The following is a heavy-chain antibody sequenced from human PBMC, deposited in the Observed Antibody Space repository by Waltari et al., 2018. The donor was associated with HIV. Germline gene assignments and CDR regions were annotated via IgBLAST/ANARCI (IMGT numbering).Heavy chain of an antibody. CDR3: ARMHRYYGSEQSRYFYFGMDV. CDR1: GSTVRDNY. V-gene: IGHV3-53*01. CDR2: IYINREI. D-gene: IGHD3-10*01. J-gene: IGHJ6*02. Sequence: EVQSVESGVHLTQAGGSLRLSWVVSGSTVRDNYMSLVGQAPGKGLEWVSVIYINREIYYTESVKGRFTIFRDNSKNTLYLQMNSLRAEDTAVYYCARMHRYYGSEQSRYFYFGMDVWGQGTTVTVYS.